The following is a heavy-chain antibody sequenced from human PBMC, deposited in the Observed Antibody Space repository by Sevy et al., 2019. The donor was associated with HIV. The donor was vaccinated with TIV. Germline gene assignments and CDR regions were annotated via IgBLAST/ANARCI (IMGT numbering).Heavy chain of an antibody. J-gene: IGHJ3*02. V-gene: IGHV4-34*01. CDR2: INHSGGT. Sequence: SETLSLTCAVYGGSFSGYYWSWIRQPPGKGLEWIGEINHSGGTNYNPSLKSGVAISVDTSKNHFALKLNSVTAADTAVYYCARHCTGSSCSHAFDIWGQGTMVTVSS. D-gene: IGHD2-15*01. CDR1: GGSFSGYY. CDR3: ARHCTGSSCSHAFDI.